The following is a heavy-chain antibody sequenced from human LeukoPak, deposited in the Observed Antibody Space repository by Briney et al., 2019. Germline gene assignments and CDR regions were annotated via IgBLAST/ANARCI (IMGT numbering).Heavy chain of an antibody. V-gene: IGHV3-53*01. Sequence: GGSLRLSGAASGFTVSSNYMSWVRQAPGKGLEWGSVIYSGGSTYYADSVKRRFTISRDNSKNTLYLQMNSLRAEDTAVYYCARVGCSGGSCRVFDYGGQGTLVTVSS. CDR3: ARVGCSGGSCRVFDY. J-gene: IGHJ4*02. CDR2: IYSGGST. CDR1: GFTVSSNY. D-gene: IGHD2-15*01.